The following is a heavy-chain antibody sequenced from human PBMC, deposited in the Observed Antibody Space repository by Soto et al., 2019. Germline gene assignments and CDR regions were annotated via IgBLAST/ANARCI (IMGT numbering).Heavy chain of an antibody. V-gene: IGHV3-48*02. CDR2: ITSSSRTI. CDR1: GFTFSSYN. Sequence: EVQLVESGGGLVQPEGSLRLSCTASGFTFSSYNMNWVRQAPGKGLEWVSYITSSSRTIYYADSVKGRFTISRDNAKNSLYLQMNSLRDEDTGVYYCARDRSIAGTHDYWGQGTLVTVSS. CDR3: ARDRSIAGTHDY. D-gene: IGHD6-6*01. J-gene: IGHJ4*02.